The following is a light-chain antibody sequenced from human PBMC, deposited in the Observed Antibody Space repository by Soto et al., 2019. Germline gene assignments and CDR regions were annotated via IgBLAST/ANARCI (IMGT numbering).Light chain of an antibody. CDR3: QHRSNWPVT. CDR1: QSVQSY. CDR2: DSS. V-gene: IGKV3-11*01. Sequence: EVVLTQSPVTLSLSPGERATLSCRASQSVQSYLAWYQQKPGQAPRLLIYDSSNRATGVPARFSGSGSGTDFTLTISTLEPEDFAVYYCQHRSNWPVTFGQGTRLEIK. J-gene: IGKJ5*01.